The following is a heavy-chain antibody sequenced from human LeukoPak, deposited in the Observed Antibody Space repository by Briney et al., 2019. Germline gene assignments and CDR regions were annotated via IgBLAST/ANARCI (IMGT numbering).Heavy chain of an antibody. CDR2: ISSSSSYI. J-gene: IGHJ4*02. Sequence: GGSLRLSCAASGFTFSSYSMNWVRQAPGKGLEWVSSISSSSSYIYYADSVKGRFTISRDNAKNSLYLQMNSLRAEDTAVYYCAREVVAGTFVYFDYWGQGTLVTVSS. CDR1: GFTFSSYS. D-gene: IGHD6-19*01. V-gene: IGHV3-21*01. CDR3: AREVVAGTFVYFDY.